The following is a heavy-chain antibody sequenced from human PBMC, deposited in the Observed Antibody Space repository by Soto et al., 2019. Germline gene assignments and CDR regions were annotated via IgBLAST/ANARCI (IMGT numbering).Heavy chain of an antibody. D-gene: IGHD2-2*01. V-gene: IGHV1-69*08. CDR3: AREDRDRETGLVPAAIDGMDV. CDR2: IIPIFGIA. J-gene: IGHJ6*02. CDR1: GGTFSRYS. Sequence: QVQLVQSGAEVKKPGSSVKVSCKASGGTFSRYSITWVRQAPGHGLEWLGRIIPIFGIASYAQKFQGRVKITADESTSTAYSELSSLRSDDTAVYYCAREDRDRETGLVPAAIDGMDVWGQGTTVTVSS.